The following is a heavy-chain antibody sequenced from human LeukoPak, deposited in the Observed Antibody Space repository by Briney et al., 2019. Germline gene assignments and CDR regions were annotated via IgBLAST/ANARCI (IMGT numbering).Heavy chain of an antibody. D-gene: IGHD3-10*01. CDR1: GGTISIYN. V-gene: IGHV4-59*01. CDR2: IYYSGST. CDR3: ARVGRMRIIDY. Sequence: PSGTLSLTCAASGGTISIYNWSWIRQPPGKGLEWVGYIYYSGSTNYNASLKSRVTISVDTSKNQFSLTLSSVTAADTAVYYCARVGRMRIIDYWGQGTLVTVSS. J-gene: IGHJ4*02.